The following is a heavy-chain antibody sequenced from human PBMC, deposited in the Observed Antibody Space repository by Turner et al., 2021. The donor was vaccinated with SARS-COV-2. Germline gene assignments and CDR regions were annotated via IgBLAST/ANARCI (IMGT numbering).Heavy chain of an antibody. D-gene: IGHD1-26*01. Sequence: QVHLVESGGGVVQPGRSLRLSCAASGFTSSSYGMHWVRQAPGKGLEWVSIISYDGNNQDYADSVKGRITISRDNSKNTLYLQMNSLRAEDTAVYYCAKDRSFRGGTYLFDYWGQGTLVTVSS. V-gene: IGHV3-30*18. CDR3: AKDRSFRGGTYLFDY. J-gene: IGHJ4*02. CDR1: GFTSSSYG. CDR2: ISYDGNNQ.